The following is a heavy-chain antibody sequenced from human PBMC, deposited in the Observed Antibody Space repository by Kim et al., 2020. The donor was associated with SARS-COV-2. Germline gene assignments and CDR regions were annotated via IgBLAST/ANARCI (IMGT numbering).Heavy chain of an antibody. Sequence: GGSLRLSCAASGFPFSIYDINWVRQAPGKGRGWVSYISTTSTSKSYADSVTGRFTISRDTSKNPLFLQMNSLIDEDTAVYYCAIVPISNGVTRDWGRGTL. V-gene: IGHV3-48*02. J-gene: IGHJ1*01. CDR3: AIVPISNGVTRD. D-gene: IGHD2-8*01. CDR2: ISTTSTSK. CDR1: GFPFSIYD.